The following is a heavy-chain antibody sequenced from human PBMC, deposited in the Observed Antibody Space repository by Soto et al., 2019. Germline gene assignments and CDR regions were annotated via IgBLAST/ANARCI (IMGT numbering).Heavy chain of an antibody. Sequence: DVQLVESGGGLVQPGRSLRLSCAASGFTFDDYAMHWVRQAPGKGLEWVSGISWNSGSIGYADSVKGRFTISRDNAKNSLYLQMNSLRAEDTALYYCAKELGCSSTSCYFYAIDAFDIWGQGTMVTVSS. CDR1: GFTFDDYA. CDR3: AKELGCSSTSCYFYAIDAFDI. CDR2: ISWNSGSI. V-gene: IGHV3-9*01. J-gene: IGHJ3*02. D-gene: IGHD2-2*01.